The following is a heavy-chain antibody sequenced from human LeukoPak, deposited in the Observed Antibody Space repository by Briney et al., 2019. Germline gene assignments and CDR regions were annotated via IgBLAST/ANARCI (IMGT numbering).Heavy chain of an antibody. CDR3: AGVPWHYDTSGYYLNAFDI. CDR1: GASLSGYH. CDR2: IYPSGS. Sequence: SETLSLTCTVSGASLSGYHWSWLRQPAGKGLQWLGRIYPSGSDYNPSLKSRVTIPVDKSKNQFSLKLRSVTAADTAVYYCAGVPWHYDTSGYYLNAFDIWGQGKVVTVSS. V-gene: IGHV4-4*07. D-gene: IGHD3-22*01. J-gene: IGHJ3*02.